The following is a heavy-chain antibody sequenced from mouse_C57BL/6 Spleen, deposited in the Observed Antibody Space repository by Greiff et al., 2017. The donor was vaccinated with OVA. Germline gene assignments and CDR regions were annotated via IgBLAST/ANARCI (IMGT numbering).Heavy chain of an antibody. J-gene: IGHJ1*03. D-gene: IGHD1-1*01. Sequence: SCKASGYTFTSYWMHWVKQRPGQGLEWIGEIDPSDSYTNYNQKFKGKSTLTVDKSSSTAYMQLSSLTSEDSAVYYCARSGITTVVAPNWYFDVWGTGTTVTVSS. V-gene: IGHV1-69*01. CDR2: IDPSDSYT. CDR3: ARSGITTVVAPNWYFDV. CDR1: GYTFTSYW.